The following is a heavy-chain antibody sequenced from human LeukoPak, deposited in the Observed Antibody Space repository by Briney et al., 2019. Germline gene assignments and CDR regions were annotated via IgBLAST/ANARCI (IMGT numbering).Heavy chain of an antibody. CDR1: GGSISSGGYS. D-gene: IGHD6-13*01. V-gene: IGHV4-30-2*01. CDR2: IYHSGST. Sequence: SETLSLTCTVSGGSISSGGYSWSWIRQPPGKGLEWIGYIYHSGSTYYNPSLKSRVTISVDRSKNQFSLKLSSVTAADTAVYYCARGQAAAALNWFDPWGQGTLVTVSS. CDR3: ARGQAAAALNWFDP. J-gene: IGHJ5*02.